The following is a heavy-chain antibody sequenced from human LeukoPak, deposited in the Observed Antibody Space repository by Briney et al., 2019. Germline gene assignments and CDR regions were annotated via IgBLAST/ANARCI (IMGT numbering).Heavy chain of an antibody. CDR1: GYTFTGYY. V-gene: IGHV1-2*02. Sequence: ASVKVSCKAPGYTFTGYYMHWVRQAPGQGLEWMGWINPNSGGTNYAQKFQGRVTMTRDTSISTAYMELSRLRSDDTAVYYCARFQIVVVPAAINWFDPWGQGTLVTVSS. CDR2: INPNSGGT. J-gene: IGHJ5*02. D-gene: IGHD2-2*02. CDR3: ARFQIVVVPAAINWFDP.